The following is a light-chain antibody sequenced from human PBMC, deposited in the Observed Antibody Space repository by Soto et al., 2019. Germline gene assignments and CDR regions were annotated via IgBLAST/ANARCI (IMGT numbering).Light chain of an antibody. CDR3: QKHNSYPRT. CDR2: AAS. V-gene: IGKV1-17*01. J-gene: IGKJ1*01. Sequence: DIQMTQSPSSLSASVGDRVTITCRASQDIRSDLGWYQQKPGKAPKRLIYAASSLQSGVPSRFSGSGSGTEFTLTISSLQPEDFASYYCQKHNSYPRTFGQGTKVEIK. CDR1: QDIRSD.